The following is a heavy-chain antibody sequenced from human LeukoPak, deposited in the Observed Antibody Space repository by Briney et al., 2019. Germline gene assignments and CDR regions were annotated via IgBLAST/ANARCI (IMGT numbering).Heavy chain of an antibody. V-gene: IGHV1-69*04. CDR2: FIPILGIA. CDR3: ATSVVPAARAGAFDI. CDR1: GGTFSSYA. J-gene: IGHJ3*02. Sequence: GASVKASCKASGGTFSSYAISWVRQAPGQGLEWMGRFIPILGIANYAQKFQGRVTITADKSTSTAYMELSRLRSDDTAVYYCATSVVPAARAGAFDIWGQGTMVTVSS. D-gene: IGHD2-2*01.